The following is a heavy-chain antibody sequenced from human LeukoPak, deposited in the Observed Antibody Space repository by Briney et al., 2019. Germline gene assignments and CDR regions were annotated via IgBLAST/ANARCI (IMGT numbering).Heavy chain of an antibody. D-gene: IGHD3-22*01. J-gene: IGHJ4*02. CDR2: LSSDGRTQ. CDR1: GFSLSSFA. CDR3: ARGAPGVVAFDH. V-gene: IGHV3-30*04. Sequence: PGGSLRLSCGVSGFSLSSFAMHWVRQAPGKGLEWVTILSSDGRTQNHADSVRGRFTVSRDDSKQTVYLQMNSLRREDTAIYYCARGAPGVVAFDHWGQGALVTVSS.